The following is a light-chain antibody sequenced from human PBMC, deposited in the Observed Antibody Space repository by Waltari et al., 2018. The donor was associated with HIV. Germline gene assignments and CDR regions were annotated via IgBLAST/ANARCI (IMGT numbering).Light chain of an antibody. J-gene: IGLJ3*02. V-gene: IGLV1-47*01. Sequence: QSMLTKPPPASGTPGQRVTISCSGSRTNIGINDVPWYQHRPGTAPKPLIFTNNQRPSWVPDRFSASKSGTSASLAISALQSDDEADYYCAAWDGSLRGGVFGGGTKLTV. CDR1: RTNIGIND. CDR2: TNN. CDR3: AAWDGSLRGGV.